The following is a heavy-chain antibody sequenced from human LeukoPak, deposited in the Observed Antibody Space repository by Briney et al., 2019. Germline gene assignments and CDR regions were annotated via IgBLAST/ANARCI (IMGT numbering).Heavy chain of an antibody. CDR3: ARVLLTGTTDPEPSINFDY. V-gene: IGHV1-2*02. CDR2: VNPNSGGT. D-gene: IGHD1-20*01. Sequence: GASVKVSCKASGYTFTDYYILWLRQAPGQGLEWMGWVNPNSGGTHYAQNFQGRLTMTRDTSISTAYMELSRLRSDDTAVYYCARVLLTGTTDPEPSINFDYWGQGTLVTVSS. CDR1: GYTFTDYY. J-gene: IGHJ4*02.